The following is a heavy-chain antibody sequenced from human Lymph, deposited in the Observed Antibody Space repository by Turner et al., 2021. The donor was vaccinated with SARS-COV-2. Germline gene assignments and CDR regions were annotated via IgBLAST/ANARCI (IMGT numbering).Heavy chain of an antibody. D-gene: IGHD6-13*01. V-gene: IGHV3-53*02. J-gene: IGHJ6*02. CDR2: IYSGGTT. CDR3: ARDLGTYGMDV. CDR1: GIIVSRNY. Sequence: VQLVETGGGWIQPVGSLRLSCAAAGIIVSRNYMNWVRQAPGKGLEWVSVIYSGGTTYYADSVKGRFTISRDNSKNTLYLQMNSLRVEDTAVYYCARDLGTYGMDVWGQGTTVTVSS.